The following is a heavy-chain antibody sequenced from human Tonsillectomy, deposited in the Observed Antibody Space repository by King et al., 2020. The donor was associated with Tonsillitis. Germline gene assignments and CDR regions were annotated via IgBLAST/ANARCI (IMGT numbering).Heavy chain of an antibody. D-gene: IGHD6-13*01. J-gene: IGHJ4*02. CDR3: ARLGEVAAAAHPFDY. CDR1: GFTFSSYS. V-gene: IGHV3-21*01. CDR2: ISSSSSYI. Sequence: VQLVESGGGLVKPGGSLRLSCAASGFTFSSYSMNWVRQAPGKGLECVSSISSSSSYIYYADSVKGRFTISRDNAKNSLYLQMNSLRAEDTAVYHCARLGEVAAAAHPFDYWGQGTLVTVSS.